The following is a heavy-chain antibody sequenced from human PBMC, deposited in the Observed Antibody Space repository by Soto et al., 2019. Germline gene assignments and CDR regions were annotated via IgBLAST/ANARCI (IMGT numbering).Heavy chain of an antibody. CDR1: GGSISSGGYY. CDR3: ARVPXYDFWSLTPYYYYGMDV. J-gene: IGHJ6*02. CDR2: IYYSGST. V-gene: IGHV4-31*03. Sequence: SETLSLTCTVSGGSISSGGYYWSWIRQHPGKGLEWIGYIYYSGSTYYNPSLKSRVTISVDTSKNQFSLKLSSVTAADTAVYYCARVPXYDFWSLTPYYYYGMDVWGQGTTVTVSS. D-gene: IGHD3-3*01.